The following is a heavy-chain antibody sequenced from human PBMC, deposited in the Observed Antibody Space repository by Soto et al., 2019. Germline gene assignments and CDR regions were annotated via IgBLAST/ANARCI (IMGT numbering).Heavy chain of an antibody. CDR3: AKGGRTSYYDSSSYSDY. CDR1: VFTFDDYA. J-gene: IGHJ4*02. Sequence: LRVYCSTSVFTFDDYAMHWVRQPPGKGLEWVSSISWNSGSIGHADSVKGRFTISRDNAKNSLYLQMNSLRAEDTALYYCAKGGRTSYYDSSSYSDYWGQGTLVTVSS. CDR2: ISWNSGSI. D-gene: IGHD3-22*01. V-gene: IGHV3-9*01.